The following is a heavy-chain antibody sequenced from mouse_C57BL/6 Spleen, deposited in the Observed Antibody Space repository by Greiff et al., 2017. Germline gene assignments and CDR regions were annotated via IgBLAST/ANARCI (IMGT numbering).Heavy chain of an antibody. CDR3: ARSDGSSYYYAMDY. CDR1: GYTFTSYG. CDR2: IYPRSGNT. D-gene: IGHD1-1*01. J-gene: IGHJ4*01. V-gene: IGHV1-81*01. Sequence: QVQLQQSGAELARPGASVKLSCKASGYTFTSYGISWVKQRTGQGLEWIGEIYPRSGNTYYNEKFKGKATLTADKSSSTAYMELRSLTSEDSAVYSCARSDGSSYYYAMDYWGQGTSVTVSS.